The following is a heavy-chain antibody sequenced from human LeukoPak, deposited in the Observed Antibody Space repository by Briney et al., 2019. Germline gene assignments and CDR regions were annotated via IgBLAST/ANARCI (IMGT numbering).Heavy chain of an antibody. V-gene: IGHV3-9*01. D-gene: IGHD2-2*01. Sequence: GRSLRLSCAASGFTFDDYAMHWVRQAPGKGLEWVSGISWNSGSIGYADSVKGRFTISRDNAKNSLYLQMNSLRAEDTALYYCAKDMRYCSSTSCSAFDYWGQGTLVTVSS. J-gene: IGHJ4*02. CDR3: AKDMRYCSSTSCSAFDY. CDR2: ISWNSGSI. CDR1: GFTFDDYA.